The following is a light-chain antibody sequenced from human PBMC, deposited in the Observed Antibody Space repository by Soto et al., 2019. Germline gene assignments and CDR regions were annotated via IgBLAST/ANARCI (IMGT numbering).Light chain of an antibody. Sequence: EIVLTQSPGTLSLSPGERATLSCRASQSFSSSYLAWYQQKPGQAPRLLMYGASNRATGIPDRFSDSGSGTDFTLTISRLEPEDFAVYYCQQYSKSPPYPFGQGTKREIK. CDR1: QSFSSSY. CDR3: QQYSKSPPYP. V-gene: IGKV3-20*01. J-gene: IGKJ2*01. CDR2: GAS.